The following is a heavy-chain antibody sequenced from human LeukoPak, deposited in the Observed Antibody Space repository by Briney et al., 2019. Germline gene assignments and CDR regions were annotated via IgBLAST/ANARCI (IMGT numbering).Heavy chain of an antibody. J-gene: IGHJ5*02. CDR1: GFTLSSYA. CDR2: ISGIGGST. V-gene: IGHV3-23*01. Sequence: GGSLRLSCAASGFTLSSYAMSWVRQAPGKGLEWASAISGIGGSTYYADSVKGRFTISRDNSKNTLYLQMNSLRAEETAVYYCAKSLAAAGTFWFDPWGQGTLVTVSS. CDR3: AKSLAAAGTFWFDP. D-gene: IGHD6-13*01.